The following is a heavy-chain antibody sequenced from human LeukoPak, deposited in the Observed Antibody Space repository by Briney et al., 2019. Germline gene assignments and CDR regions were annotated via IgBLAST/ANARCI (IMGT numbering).Heavy chain of an antibody. CDR1: GYSISSGYY. J-gene: IGHJ4*02. D-gene: IGHD6-13*01. CDR2: IYHSGST. V-gene: IGHV4-38-2*02. CDR3: ARDHLGYSSSWYFDY. Sequence: PSETLSLACTVSGYSISSGYYWGWIRQPPGKGLEWIGSIYHSGSTYYNPSLKSRVTISVDTSKNQFSLKLSSVTAADTAVYYCARDHLGYSSSWYFDYWGQGTLVTVSS.